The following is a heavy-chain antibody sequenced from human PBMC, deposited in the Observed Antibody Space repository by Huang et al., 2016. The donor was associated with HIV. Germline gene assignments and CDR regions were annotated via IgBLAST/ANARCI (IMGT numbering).Heavy chain of an antibody. J-gene: IGHJ2*01. Sequence: QVQLVESGGGVVQPGGSQRLSCAASGFTFRDYGMHWVRQAPGKGLEWVEYIRNDGGDKYSADSVKGRFTISRGNSGNTLSLEMNSLRVEDAAVYYCARGMLVVNAVLTRYFDLWGRGTLVCLL. CDR1: GFTFRDYG. D-gene: IGHD2-21*01. CDR3: ARGMLVVNAVLTRYFDL. V-gene: IGHV3-30*02. CDR2: IRNDGGDK.